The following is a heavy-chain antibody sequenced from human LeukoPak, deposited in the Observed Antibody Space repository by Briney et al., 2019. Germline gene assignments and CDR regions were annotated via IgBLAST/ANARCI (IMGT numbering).Heavy chain of an antibody. V-gene: IGHV5-51*01. D-gene: IGHD3-10*01. J-gene: IGHJ4*02. CDR1: GYTFNYYW. Sequence: GESLKISCQGSGYTFNYYWIGWVRQKPGKGLEWMGIIYPDDSDIKYSPAFQGQVTISADKSINTAYLRWTSLKASDTAMYYCATLLGSGTFYPADYFDYWGQGTLVTVSS. CDR3: ATLLGSGTFYPADYFDY. CDR2: IYPDDSDI.